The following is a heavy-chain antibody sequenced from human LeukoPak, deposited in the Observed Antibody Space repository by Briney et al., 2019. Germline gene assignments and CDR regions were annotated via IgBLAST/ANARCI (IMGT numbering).Heavy chain of an antibody. V-gene: IGHV3-48*03. D-gene: IGHD3-10*02. Sequence: GGSLRLSCAASGFTFSSYEMNWVRQAPGKGLEWVSYISGSGSTIYYADSVKGRFAISRDNAKNSLYLQMNSLRAEDTAVYYCAELGITMIGGVWGKGTTVTISS. CDR3: AELGITMIGGV. J-gene: IGHJ6*04. CDR1: GFTFSSYE. CDR2: ISGSGSTI.